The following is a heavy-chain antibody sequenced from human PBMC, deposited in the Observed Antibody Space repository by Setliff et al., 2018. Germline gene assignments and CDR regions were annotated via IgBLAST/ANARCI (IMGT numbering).Heavy chain of an antibody. CDR2: INYSGST. D-gene: IGHD3-22*01. CDR1: DGSISSFY. J-gene: IGHJ4*02. V-gene: IGHV4-59*01. Sequence: NPSETLSLTCSVSDGSISSFYWSWIRQPPGKGLEWIGYINYSGSTNYNPSLKSRVTISVDSSKNQVSLKLSSVTAADTAMYYCARRVNYYDSSGYYYSWFYFGYWGQGTLVTVSS. CDR3: ARRVNYYDSSGYYYSWFYFGY.